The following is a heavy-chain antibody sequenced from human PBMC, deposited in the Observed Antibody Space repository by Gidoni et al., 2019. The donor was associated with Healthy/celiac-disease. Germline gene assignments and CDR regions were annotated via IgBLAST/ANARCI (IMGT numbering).Heavy chain of an antibody. CDR2: INHSGS. J-gene: IGHJ5*02. D-gene: IGHD6-13*01. Sequence: QVQLQQWGAGLLKPSETLSLTCAVYGGSFSGYYWSWIRQPPGKGLEWIGEINHSGSTISVDTSKNQFSLKLSSVTAADTAVYYCARGTYSSSWYGXWGQGTLVTVS. CDR3: ARGTYSSSWYGX. V-gene: IGHV4-34*01. CDR1: GGSFSGYY.